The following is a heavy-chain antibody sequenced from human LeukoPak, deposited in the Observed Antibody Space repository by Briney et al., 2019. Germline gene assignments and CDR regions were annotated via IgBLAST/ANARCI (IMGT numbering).Heavy chain of an antibody. CDR1: GFIFSAYA. Sequence: GGSLRLSCAASGFIFSAYAMSWVRQAPGQGLEWISVIGTGGETHYAESVRGRFTISRSNFKNTLYLQMNSLRAEDTAVYYCAKRVTVTTKYFDSWGQGTLVAVSS. V-gene: IGHV3-23*01. CDR3: AKRVTVTTKYFDS. J-gene: IGHJ4*02. D-gene: IGHD4-17*01. CDR2: IGTGGET.